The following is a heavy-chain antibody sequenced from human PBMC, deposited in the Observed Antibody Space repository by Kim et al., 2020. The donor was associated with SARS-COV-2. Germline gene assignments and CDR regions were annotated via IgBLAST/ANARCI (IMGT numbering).Heavy chain of an antibody. J-gene: IGHJ6*02. CDR1: GYSFTSYW. CDR3: ARHGSWRYYYYGMDV. CDR2: IYPGDSDT. D-gene: IGHD6-13*01. Sequence: GESLKISCKGSGYSFTSYWIGWVRQMPGKGLEWMGIIYPGDSDTRYSPSFQGQVTISADKSISTAYLQWSSLKASDTAMYYCARHGSWRYYYYGMDVWGQGTTVTVSS. V-gene: IGHV5-51*01.